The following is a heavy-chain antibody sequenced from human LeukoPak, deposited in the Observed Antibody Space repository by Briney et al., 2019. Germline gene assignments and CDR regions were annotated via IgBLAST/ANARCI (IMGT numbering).Heavy chain of an antibody. D-gene: IGHD6-19*01. J-gene: IGHJ4*02. CDR3: AKSFSGWYGGNDY. CDR2: ISGSGGSA. Sequence: PGGSLRLSCAASGFTFSSYAMSWVRQAPGKGLEWVSAISGSGGSAYYADSVKGRFTISRDNSKNTLYLQMNSLRAEDTAVYYCAKSFSGWYGGNDYWGQGTLVTVSS. CDR1: GFTFSSYA. V-gene: IGHV3-23*01.